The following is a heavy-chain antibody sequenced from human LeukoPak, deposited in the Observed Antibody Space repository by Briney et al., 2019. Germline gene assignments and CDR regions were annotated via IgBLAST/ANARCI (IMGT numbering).Heavy chain of an antibody. V-gene: IGHV3-7*01. CDR2: IKQDGSEK. D-gene: IGHD1-1*01. Sequence: GGSLRLSCAASGFTFSSYWMSWVRQAPGKGLEWVANIKQDGSEKYYVDSVKGRFTISRDNAKNSLYLQMNSLRAEDTAVYYCAREGNWNAPRFDAFDIWGQGTMVTVSS. CDR1: GFTFSSYW. CDR3: AREGNWNAPRFDAFDI. J-gene: IGHJ3*02.